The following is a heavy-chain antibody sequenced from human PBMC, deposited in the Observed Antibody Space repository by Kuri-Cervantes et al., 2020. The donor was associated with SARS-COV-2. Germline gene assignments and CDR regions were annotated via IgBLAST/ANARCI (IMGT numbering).Heavy chain of an antibody. V-gene: IGHV3-30*02. CDR1: GFTVSSHV. CDR3: ARGYSGSYISWFDP. CDR2: IGYDGSNK. Sequence: GGSLRVSCAASGFTVSSHVMHWVRQAPGKGLEWVAFIGYDGSNKDYAESVRGRFTISRDNSKNTRYLQMNSLRAEDTAVYYCARGYSGSYISWFDPWGQGTLVTVSS. J-gene: IGHJ5*02. D-gene: IGHD1-26*01.